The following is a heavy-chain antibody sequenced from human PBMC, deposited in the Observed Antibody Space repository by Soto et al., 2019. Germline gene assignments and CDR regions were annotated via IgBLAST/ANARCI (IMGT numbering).Heavy chain of an antibody. Sequence: ASVKVSCKASGYTFTSYAMHWVRQAPGQRLEWMGWINAGNDNTKYSQKFKGRVTITRDTSASTAYMELSSLRSEDTALYYFACVYCSGGSCPLYYGMDVWGQGTTVTVSS. CDR3: ACVYCSGGSCPLYYGMDV. D-gene: IGHD2-15*01. CDR1: GYTFTSYA. CDR2: INAGNDNT. J-gene: IGHJ6*02. V-gene: IGHV1-3*01.